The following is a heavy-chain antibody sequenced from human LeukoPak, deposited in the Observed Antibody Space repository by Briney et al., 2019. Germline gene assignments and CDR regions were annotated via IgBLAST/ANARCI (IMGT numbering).Heavy chain of an antibody. CDR1: GYTFTSYY. CDR2: INPSGGST. D-gene: IGHD6-13*01. V-gene: IGHV1-46*01. J-gene: IGHJ6*02. Sequence: ASVKVSCKASGYTFTSYYMHWVRQAPGQGLEWMGTINPSGGSTSYAQKFQGRVTMTRDTSTSTVYMELSSLRSEDTAVYYCARDQGQQPGWYYYYGMDVWGQGTTVTVSS. CDR3: ARDQGQQPGWYYYYGMDV.